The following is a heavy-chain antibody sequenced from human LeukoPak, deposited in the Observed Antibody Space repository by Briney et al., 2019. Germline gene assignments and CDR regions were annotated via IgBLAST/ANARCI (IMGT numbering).Heavy chain of an antibody. CDR3: ARALIWGVIRVDNWFDP. J-gene: IGHJ5*02. CDR1: GGSISSSYY. V-gene: IGHV4-39*01. CDR2: IYYTGTT. D-gene: IGHD3-10*01. Sequence: SETLSLTCGVSGGSISSSYYWGWIRQPPGKGLELIGTIYYTGTTYYNPSLKSRVTMSVDTSKNQFSLNLTSVTAADTAVYYCARALIWGVIRVDNWFDPWGQGILVTVSS.